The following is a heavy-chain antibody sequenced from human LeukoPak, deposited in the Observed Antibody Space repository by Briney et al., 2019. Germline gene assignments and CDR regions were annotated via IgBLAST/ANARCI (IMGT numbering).Heavy chain of an antibody. V-gene: IGHV3-23*01. J-gene: IGHJ6*02. CDR3: ARVSGSPGHYYYGMDV. CDR1: QFIFSTYA. D-gene: IGHD1-26*01. Sequence: SGGSLRLSCAASQFIFSTYAMSWVRRPPGKGLEWVSGITSSGGSTYYADSVKGRFTISRDNAKNSLYLQMNSLRAEDTAVYYCARVSGSPGHYYYGMDVWGQGTTVTVSS. CDR2: ITSSGGST.